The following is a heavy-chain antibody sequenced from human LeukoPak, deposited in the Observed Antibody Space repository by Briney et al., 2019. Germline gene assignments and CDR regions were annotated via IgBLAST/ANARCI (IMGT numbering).Heavy chain of an antibody. CDR3: ARHVGISF. J-gene: IGHJ4*02. D-gene: IGHD7-27*01. V-gene: IGHV3-7*01. CDR1: GFTFSGAW. CDR2: IREDGTEK. Sequence: GGSLRLSCAASGFTFSGAWMTWVRQAPGKGLEWVANIREDGTEKNYVDSVKGRFAISRDNAKNSLFLQMSNLRDDDTAIYYCARHVGISFWGQGTLVTVSS.